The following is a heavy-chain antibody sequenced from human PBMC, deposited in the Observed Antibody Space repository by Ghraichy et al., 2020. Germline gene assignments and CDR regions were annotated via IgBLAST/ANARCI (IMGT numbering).Heavy chain of an antibody. CDR3: ARGYDSSGYSRGQGFDY. D-gene: IGHD3-22*01. CDR1: GGSFSGYY. J-gene: IGHJ4*02. Sequence: SETLSLTCAVYGGSFSGYYWSWIRQPPGKGLEWIGEINHSGSTNYNPSLKSRVTISVDTSKNQFSLKLSSVTAADTAVYYCARGYDSSGYSRGQGFDYWGQGTLVTVSS. CDR2: INHSGST. V-gene: IGHV4-34*01.